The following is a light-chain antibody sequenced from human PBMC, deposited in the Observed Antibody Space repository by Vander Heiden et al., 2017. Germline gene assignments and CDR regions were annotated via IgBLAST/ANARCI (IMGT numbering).Light chain of an antibody. V-gene: IGKV1-39*01. CDR3: QQSYSTPRT. J-gene: IGKJ1*01. CDR1: QSISSH. Sequence: DIQMTQSPYSLSASVGDRVTITCRASQSISSHLNWYQQKPGKAPNLLIYAASSLQSGVTSRFSGSGSGTDFTLTISNLQPEDFATYYCQQSYSTPRTFGQGTKVEIK. CDR2: AAS.